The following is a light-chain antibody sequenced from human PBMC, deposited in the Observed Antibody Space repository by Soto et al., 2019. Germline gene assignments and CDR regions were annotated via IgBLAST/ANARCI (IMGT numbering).Light chain of an antibody. CDR3: TSYAGSNDSYV. J-gene: IGLJ1*01. Sequence: QSVLTQPPSSSGSPGPSVTISCTGTSSDVGAYKYVSWYQHHPGKAPKLIIYEVSQRPSGVPDRFPGSKSGNTASLTVSGLQAEDEAHYYCTSYAGSNDSYVYGTGTKVTVL. CDR2: EVS. CDR1: SSDVGAYKY. V-gene: IGLV2-8*01.